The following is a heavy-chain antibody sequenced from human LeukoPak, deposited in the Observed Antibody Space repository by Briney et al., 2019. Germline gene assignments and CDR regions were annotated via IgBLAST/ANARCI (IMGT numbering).Heavy chain of an antibody. CDR1: GFTFSSYE. Sequence: GGSLRLSCAASGFTFSSYEMNWVRQAPGKGLEWVSYISSSGSTIYYADSVKGRFTISRDNAKKSVYLQMNSLRVEDTAVYYCARDFLAAGDYWGQGTQVTVSS. CDR2: ISSSGSTI. J-gene: IGHJ4*02. V-gene: IGHV3-48*03. D-gene: IGHD6-13*01. CDR3: ARDFLAAGDY.